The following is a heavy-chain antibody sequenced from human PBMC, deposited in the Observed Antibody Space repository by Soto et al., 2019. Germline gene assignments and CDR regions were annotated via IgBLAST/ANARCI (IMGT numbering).Heavy chain of an antibody. CDR2: ISYDGSNK. J-gene: IGHJ4*02. CDR3: AKEGYYDSSGLGGGLGY. Sequence: QVQLVESGGGVVQPGRSLRLSCAASGFTFSSYGMHWVRQAPGKGLEWVAVISYDGSNKYYADSVKGRFTISRDNSKNTLYLHMNSLRAEDTAVYYCAKEGYYDSSGLGGGLGYWGQGTLVTVSS. D-gene: IGHD3-22*01. V-gene: IGHV3-30*18. CDR1: GFTFSSYG.